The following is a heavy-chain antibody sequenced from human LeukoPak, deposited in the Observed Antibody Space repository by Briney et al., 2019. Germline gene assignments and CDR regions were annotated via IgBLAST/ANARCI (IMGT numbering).Heavy chain of an antibody. Sequence: ASVRVSCKASGGTFSSYAISWVRQATGQGLEWMGWMNPNSGNTGYAQKFQGRVTMTRNTSISTAYMELSSLRSEDTAVYYCARSPMRRDILTGPAFDIWGQGAMVTVSS. D-gene: IGHD3-9*01. J-gene: IGHJ3*02. V-gene: IGHV1-8*02. CDR1: GGTFSSYA. CDR2: MNPNSGNT. CDR3: ARSPMRRDILTGPAFDI.